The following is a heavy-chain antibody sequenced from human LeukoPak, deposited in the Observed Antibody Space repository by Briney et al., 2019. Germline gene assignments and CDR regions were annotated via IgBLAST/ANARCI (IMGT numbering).Heavy chain of an antibody. Sequence: GGSLTLSCAASGFTFSSYAMSWVRQAPGKGLEWVSAISGSGGSTYYADSVKGRFTISRGNSKNTLYLQMNSLRAEDTAVYYCAKSLPRYYYYGMDVWGQGTTVTVSS. CDR2: ISGSGGST. CDR1: GFTFSSYA. V-gene: IGHV3-23*01. J-gene: IGHJ6*02. CDR3: AKSLPRYYYYGMDV.